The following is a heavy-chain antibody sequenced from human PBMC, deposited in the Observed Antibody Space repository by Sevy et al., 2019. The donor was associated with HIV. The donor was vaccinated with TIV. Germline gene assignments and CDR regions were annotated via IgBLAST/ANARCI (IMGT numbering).Heavy chain of an antibody. CDR2: IAYDGRNK. V-gene: IGHV3-30*18. D-gene: IGHD1-1*01. J-gene: IGHJ6*01. CDR1: GIIFTTSG. Sequence: GGSLRLSCAGSGIIFTTSGMHWVRQAPGKGLEWVAVIAYDGRNKFYGDSVKGRFTISRDNSKNILFLKMNSLRAEDTAVYYCAKDFTGYNGMDVWGQGPMVTVSS. CDR3: AKDFTGYNGMDV.